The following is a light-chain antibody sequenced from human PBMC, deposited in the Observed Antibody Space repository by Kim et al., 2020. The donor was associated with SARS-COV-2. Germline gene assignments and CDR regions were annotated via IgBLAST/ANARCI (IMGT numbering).Light chain of an antibody. J-gene: IGLJ2*01. CDR1: KLGGEY. CDR2: QDS. Sequence: SYELTQPPSVSVSPGQTASIICSGDKLGGEYVSWYYQKSGQSPVLVMYQDSKRPSGIPERFSGSNSENTATLTIGETQAIDEADYYCQVWGTTTAVFGGGTQLTVL. V-gene: IGLV3-1*01. CDR3: QVWGTTTAV.